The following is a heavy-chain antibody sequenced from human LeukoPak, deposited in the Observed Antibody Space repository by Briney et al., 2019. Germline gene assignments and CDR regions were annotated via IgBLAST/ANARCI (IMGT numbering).Heavy chain of an antibody. CDR1: GGSFSRYY. CDR2: INHSGST. V-gene: IGHV4-34*01. CDR3: ARGGNFQH. Sequence: TSETQSLTCAVYGGSFSRYYWSWIRQPPGKGLEWIGEINHSGSTNYNPSLKSRVTISVDTSKNQFSLKPSSVTAADTAVYYCARGGNFQHWGQGTLVTVSS. J-gene: IGHJ1*01. D-gene: IGHD3-10*01.